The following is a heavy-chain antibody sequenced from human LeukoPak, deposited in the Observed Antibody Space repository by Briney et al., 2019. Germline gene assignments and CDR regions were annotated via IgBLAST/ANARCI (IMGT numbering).Heavy chain of an antibody. D-gene: IGHD6-13*01. CDR1: GYTFGTHW. Sequence: GASVKVSCKASGYTFGTHWMHWVRQAPGQGLEWMAIINPSGDVRSYAQKFQGRVTVTRDMSTRTVYMELSDLRPEDTAVYYCARGTGYSSSFDYWGQGTLVTVSS. V-gene: IGHV1-46*01. J-gene: IGHJ4*02. CDR3: ARGTGYSSSFDY. CDR2: INPSGDVR.